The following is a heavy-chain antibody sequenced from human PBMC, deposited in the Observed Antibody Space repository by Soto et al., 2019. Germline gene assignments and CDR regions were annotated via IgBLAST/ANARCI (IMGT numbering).Heavy chain of an antibody. J-gene: IGHJ3*02. D-gene: IGHD2-8*01. V-gene: IGHV3-72*01. Sequence: EVQLVESGGGLVQPGGSLRLSCAASGFTFSDHYMDWVRQAPGKGLEWVGRIRNKANSYSTQYAASVKGRFTISRDDSKTSLSLQMNSLKTEDTAVYYCTRVRIYADESVRPFDIWGQGTVVTVSS. CDR1: GFTFSDHY. CDR3: TRVRIYADESVRPFDI. CDR2: IRNKANSYST.